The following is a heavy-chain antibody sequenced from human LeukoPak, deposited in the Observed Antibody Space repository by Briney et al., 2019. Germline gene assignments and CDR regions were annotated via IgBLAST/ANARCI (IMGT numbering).Heavy chain of an antibody. CDR1: GGSISSYY. Sequence: SSETLSLTCTVSGGSISSYYWSWIRQPPGKGLEWIGYIYYSGSTNYNPSLKSRVTISVDTSKNQFSLKLSSVTAADTAVYYCARLAEIGWFSVYWYFDLWGRGTLVTVSS. V-gene: IGHV4-59*08. D-gene: IGHD3-10*01. CDR2: IYYSGST. CDR3: ARLAEIGWFSVYWYFDL. J-gene: IGHJ2*01.